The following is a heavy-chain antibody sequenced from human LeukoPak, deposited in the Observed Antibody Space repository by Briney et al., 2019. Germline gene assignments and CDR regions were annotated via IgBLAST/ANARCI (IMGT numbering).Heavy chain of an antibody. CDR3: ARDPYSGGYSAGLYYYYMDV. CDR1: GFTFSRYH. J-gene: IGHJ6*03. Sequence: GGSLRLSCAASGFTFSRYHVNGLRHSPGKGLEWVSYISSSGSTIYYADSVKGRFTISRDNAKNSLYLQMNSLRVEDTAVYYCARDPYSGGYSAGLYYYYMDVWGKGTTVTVSS. V-gene: IGHV3-48*03. D-gene: IGHD1-26*01. CDR2: ISSSGSTI.